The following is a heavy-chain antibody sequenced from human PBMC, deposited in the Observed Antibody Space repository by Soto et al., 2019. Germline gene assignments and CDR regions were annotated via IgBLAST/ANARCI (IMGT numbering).Heavy chain of an antibody. Sequence: PGESLKISCKGSGYSFTSYWISWVRQMPGKGLEWMGRIDPSDSYTNYSPSFQGHVTISADKSISTAYLQWSSPKASDTAMYYCAKTLTGYGSGSYGYYYYGMDVWGQGTTVTV. CDR2: IDPSDSYT. CDR1: GYSFTSYW. V-gene: IGHV5-10-1*01. CDR3: AKTLTGYGSGSYGYYYYGMDV. J-gene: IGHJ6*02. D-gene: IGHD3-10*01.